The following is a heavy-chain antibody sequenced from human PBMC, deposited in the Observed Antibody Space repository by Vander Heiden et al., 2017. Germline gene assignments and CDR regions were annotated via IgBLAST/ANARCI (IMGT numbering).Heavy chain of an antibody. Sequence: EVQLVESGGGLVKPGGSLRLSCAASGFTFSSYSMNWVRQAPGKGLEWVSSISSSSSYIYYADSVKGRFTISRDNAKNSLYLQMNSLRAEDTAVYYCARRASLYSSSVTVDYWGQGTLVTVSS. V-gene: IGHV3-21*01. CDR3: ARRASLYSSSVTVDY. D-gene: IGHD6-13*01. CDR2: ISSSSSYI. J-gene: IGHJ4*02. CDR1: GFTFSSYS.